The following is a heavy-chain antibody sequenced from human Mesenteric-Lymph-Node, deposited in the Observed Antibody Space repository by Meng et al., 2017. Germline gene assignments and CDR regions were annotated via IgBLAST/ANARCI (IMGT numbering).Heavy chain of an antibody. Sequence: QVQVVQSGCGGEKPGASGRVSCKASGYTFTGYYINWVRQAPGQGPEWMGRINPSTGGTNYAQKFQGRVTLTRDTSITTAYMELSRLRSDDTAVYYCASILDEAGPPDVHWGQGTLVTVSS. J-gene: IGHJ1*01. D-gene: IGHD3/OR15-3a*01. V-gene: IGHV1-2*06. CDR2: INPSTGGT. CDR1: GYTFTGYY. CDR3: ASILDEAGPPDVH.